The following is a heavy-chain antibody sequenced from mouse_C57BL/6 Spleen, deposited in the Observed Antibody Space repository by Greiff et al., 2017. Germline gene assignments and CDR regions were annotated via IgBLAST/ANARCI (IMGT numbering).Heavy chain of an antibody. CDR3: TRADYDYYWYFDV. D-gene: IGHD2-4*01. V-gene: IGHV1-5*01. J-gene: IGHJ1*03. CDR2: IYPGHSDT. CDR1: GYTFTSYW. Sequence: VQLQQSGTVLARPGASVKMSCKTSGYTFTSYWMHWVKQRPGQGLEWIGAIYPGHSDTSYNQKFKGKAKLTAVTSASTAYMELSSLTNEDSAVYYCTRADYDYYWYFDVWGTGTTVTVSS.